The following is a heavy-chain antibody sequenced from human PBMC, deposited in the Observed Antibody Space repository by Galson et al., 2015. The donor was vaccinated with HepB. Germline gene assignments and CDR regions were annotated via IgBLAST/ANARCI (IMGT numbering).Heavy chain of an antibody. CDR1: GYTVSSYS. Sequence: SVKVSCKASGYTVSSYSITWVRQAPGQGLEWVGWISPHNRYTNYAQNFQGRVTMTTDTSSNTAYMELRSLRSDDTAIYYCARGAVVVAVGATENNWFDPWGRGTLVTVSS. CDR3: ARGAVVVAVGATENNWFDP. J-gene: IGHJ5*02. CDR2: ISPHNRYT. D-gene: IGHD2-15*01. V-gene: IGHV1-18*01.